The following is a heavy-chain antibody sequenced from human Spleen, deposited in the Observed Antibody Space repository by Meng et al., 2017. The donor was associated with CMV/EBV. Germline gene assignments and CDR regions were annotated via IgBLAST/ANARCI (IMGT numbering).Heavy chain of an antibody. V-gene: IGHV4-61*08. D-gene: IGHD3-3*01. CDR3: ASTNISIFGVVTFETASYNWFDP. Sequence: GSYWSWSRQNPGRRQEWIGYVYHGGNTNYNASLKSQVTMSVDTSKNQFSLRLRSVTAADTAVYYCASTNISIFGVVTFETASYNWFDPWGQGTLVTV. CDR1: GSY. CDR2: VYHGGNT. J-gene: IGHJ5*02.